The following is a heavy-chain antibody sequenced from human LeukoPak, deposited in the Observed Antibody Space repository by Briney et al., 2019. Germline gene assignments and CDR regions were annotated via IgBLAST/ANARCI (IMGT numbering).Heavy chain of an antibody. V-gene: IGHV1-69*13. CDR1: GGTFSSYA. J-gene: IGHJ5*02. Sequence: SVKVSCKASGGTFSSYAISWVRQAPGQGLEWMGGIIPIFGTANYAQKFQGRVTITADESTSTAYMELSSLRSEDTAVYYCARSIDDVDTINWFDPWGQGTLVTVSS. CDR3: ARSIDDVDTINWFDP. D-gene: IGHD5-18*01. CDR2: IIPIFGTA.